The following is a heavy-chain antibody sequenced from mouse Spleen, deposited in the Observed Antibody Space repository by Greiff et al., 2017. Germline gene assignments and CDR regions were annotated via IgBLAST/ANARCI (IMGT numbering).Heavy chain of an antibody. D-gene: IGHD3-1*01. Sequence: VMLVESGAELARPGASVKMSCKASGYTFTSYTMHWVKQRPGQGLEWIGYINPSSGYTKYNQKFKDKATLTADKSSSTAYMQLSSLTSEDSAVYYCAREGFSAWFAYWGQGTLVTVSA. CDR1: GYTFTSYT. CDR3: AREGFSAWFAY. V-gene: IGHV1-4*01. J-gene: IGHJ3*01. CDR2: INPSSGYT.